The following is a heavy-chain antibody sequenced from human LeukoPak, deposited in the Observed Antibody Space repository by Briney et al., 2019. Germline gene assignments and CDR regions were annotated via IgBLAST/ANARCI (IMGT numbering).Heavy chain of an antibody. CDR1: GGSISSSSYY. CDR2: IYYSGST. J-gene: IGHJ4*02. CDR3: ARDLRWFGELPLDY. Sequence: SETLSLTCTVSGGSISSSSYYWGWIRQPPGKGLEWIGSIYYSGSTYYNPSLKSRVTISVDTSKNQFSLKLSSVTAADTAVYYCARDLRWFGELPLDYWGQGTLVTVSS. V-gene: IGHV4-39*07. D-gene: IGHD3-10*01.